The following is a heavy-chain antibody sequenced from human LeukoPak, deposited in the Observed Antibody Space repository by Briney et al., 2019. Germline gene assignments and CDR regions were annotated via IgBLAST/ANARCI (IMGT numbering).Heavy chain of an antibody. CDR2: IYYSGTT. V-gene: IGHV4-59*01. Sequence: SETLSLTCTVSGGSISYYYWSWIRQSPGKGLERIGYIYYSGTTNYNPSLKSRVTISVDTSKNTFSLQLRSVTAADTAVYYCAREDPQTTVPEGMDVWGQGTTVTVSS. D-gene: IGHD4-17*01. CDR3: AREDPQTTVPEGMDV. J-gene: IGHJ6*02. CDR1: GGSISYYY.